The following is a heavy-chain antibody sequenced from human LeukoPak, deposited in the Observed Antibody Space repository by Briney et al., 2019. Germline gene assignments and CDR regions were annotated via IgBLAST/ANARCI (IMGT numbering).Heavy chain of an antibody. CDR1: GGSISSSSYY. Sequence: PSETLSLNCTVSGGSISSSSYYWSWIRQPPGKGLEWIGYIYNSGSTNYNPSLKSRVTISLDTSKNQFSLKLSSVTAADTAVYYCARASYSYDINGWVPFDYWGQGTLVTVSS. V-gene: IGHV4-61*01. D-gene: IGHD3-22*01. CDR2: IYNSGST. J-gene: IGHJ4*02. CDR3: ARASYSYDINGWVPFDY.